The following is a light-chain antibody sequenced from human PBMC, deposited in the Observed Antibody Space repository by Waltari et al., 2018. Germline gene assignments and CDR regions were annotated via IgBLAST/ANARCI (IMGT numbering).Light chain of an antibody. J-gene: IGLJ1*01. Sequence: QSALTQPDSVSGSPGQSITISCTGTSSDVGGYNFFSWYQQHPGKAPNLLINDVSKRPSGVSNRFSGSKSGNTASLTISGLQAEDEADYYCSSYTSTNTYVFGTGTEVTVL. CDR3: SSYTSTNTYV. CDR2: DVS. CDR1: SSDVGGYNF. V-gene: IGLV2-14*03.